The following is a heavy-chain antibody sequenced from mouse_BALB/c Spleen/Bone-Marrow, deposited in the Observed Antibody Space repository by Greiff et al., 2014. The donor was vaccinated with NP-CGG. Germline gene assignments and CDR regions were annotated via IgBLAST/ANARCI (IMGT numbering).Heavy chain of an antibody. V-gene: IGHV1-42*01. Sequence: EVQLQQSGPDLVKPGASVKISCKASGYSFIGYYMHWGKKSLVKSLEWIGRINPYNGATTYNQNFKDKASLTVDKSSSTAHMELHSLTSEDSAVYYCARSWDYWGQGTTLTVSS. J-gene: IGHJ2*01. D-gene: IGHD4-1*01. CDR1: GYSFIGYY. CDR3: ARSWDY. CDR2: INPYNGAT.